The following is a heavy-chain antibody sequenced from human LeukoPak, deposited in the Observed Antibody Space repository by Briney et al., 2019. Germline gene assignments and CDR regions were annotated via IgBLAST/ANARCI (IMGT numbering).Heavy chain of an antibody. V-gene: IGHV4-39*07. J-gene: IGHJ4*02. Sequence: SETLSLTCTVSGGSISSSSYYWSWIRQPPGKGLEWIGEINHSGSTNYNPSLKSRVTISVDTSKNQFSLKLSSVTAADTAVYYCARRAFFSYYYDSSGYYYFDYWGQGTLVTVSS. CDR1: GGSISSSSYY. CDR3: ARRAFFSYYYDSSGYYYFDY. CDR2: INHSGST. D-gene: IGHD3-22*01.